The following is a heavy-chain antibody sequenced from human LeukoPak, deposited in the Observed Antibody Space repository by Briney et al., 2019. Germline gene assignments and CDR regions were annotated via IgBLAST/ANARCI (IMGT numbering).Heavy chain of an antibody. Sequence: GGSLRLSCAASGFTFTTAWMSWVRQAPGKGLDWVSYISSTSSTIYYADSVKGRFTISRDNAKNSLYLQMNSLRDEDTAVYYCARRIAVAGTFFDYWGQGTLVTVSS. CDR1: GFTFTTAW. CDR2: ISSTSSTI. J-gene: IGHJ4*02. V-gene: IGHV3-48*02. D-gene: IGHD6-19*01. CDR3: ARRIAVAGTFFDY.